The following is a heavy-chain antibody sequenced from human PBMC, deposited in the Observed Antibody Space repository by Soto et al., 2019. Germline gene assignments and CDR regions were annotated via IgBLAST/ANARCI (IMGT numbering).Heavy chain of an antibody. J-gene: IGHJ4*02. V-gene: IGHV4-39*01. CDR3: ARLQTAVPHY. Sequence: QVQLQESGPGLVMPSETLSLTCTVSGDSISGSPYYWGWIRQPPGKRLEWIGSILYEGYTVYTPSLKSRVTISVHTSKNQFSLKLTSVAAADTATYFCARLQTAVPHYWGQGLLVAVSS. D-gene: IGHD6-13*01. CDR2: ILYEGYT. CDR1: GDSISGSPYY.